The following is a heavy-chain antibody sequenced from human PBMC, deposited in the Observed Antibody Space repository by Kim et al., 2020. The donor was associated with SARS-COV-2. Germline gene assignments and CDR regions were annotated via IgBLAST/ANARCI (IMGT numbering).Heavy chain of an antibody. D-gene: IGHD3-22*01. CDR1: GFTFSSYS. CDR2: ISSSSSYI. Sequence: GSLRLSCAASGFTFSSYSMNWVRQAPGKGLEWVSSISSSSSYIYYADSVKGRFTISRDNAKNSLYLQMNSLRAEDTAVYYCAREVVGYYDSSGYPDYWGQGTLVTVSS. CDR3: AREVVGYYDSSGYPDY. V-gene: IGHV3-21*01. J-gene: IGHJ4*02.